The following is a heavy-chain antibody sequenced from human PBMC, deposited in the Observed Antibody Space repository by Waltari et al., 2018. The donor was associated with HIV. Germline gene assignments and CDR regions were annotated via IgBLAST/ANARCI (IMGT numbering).Heavy chain of an antibody. D-gene: IGHD3-10*01. J-gene: IGHJ5*02. CDR1: SFSVSGKH. V-gene: IGHV3-53*01. CDR2: IYPDDTT. Sequence: AESGGRLIQPGGSLGLACTASSFSVSGKHVTWIRQAPGGSLEWVAVIYPDDTTHYADSVSGRFPISRAKSRTTVLLLMNGLFVDDTATYFCATGVRYYGPWGQGTRVTVSS. CDR3: ATGVRYYGP.